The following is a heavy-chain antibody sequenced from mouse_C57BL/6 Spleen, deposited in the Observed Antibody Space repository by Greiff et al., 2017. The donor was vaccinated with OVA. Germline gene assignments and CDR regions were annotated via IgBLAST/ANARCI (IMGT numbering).Heavy chain of an antibody. V-gene: IGHV1-55*01. CDR3: ARGFITTVVADWYFDV. D-gene: IGHD1-1*01. Sequence: QVQLQQSGAELVKPGASVKMSCKASGYTFTSYWITWVKQRPGQGLEWIGDIYPGSGSTNYNEKFKSKATLTVDTSSSTAYMQLSSLTSEDSAVYYCARGFITTVVADWYFDVWGTGTTVTVSS. CDR2: IYPGSGST. CDR1: GYTFTSYW. J-gene: IGHJ1*03.